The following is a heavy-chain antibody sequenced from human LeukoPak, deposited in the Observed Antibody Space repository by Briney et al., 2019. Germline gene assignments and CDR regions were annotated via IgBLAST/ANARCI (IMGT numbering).Heavy chain of an antibody. CDR1: GFTFSSYA. V-gene: IGHV3-64*01. CDR2: ISSNGGST. Sequence: PGGSLRLSCAASGFTFSSYAMHWVRQAPGKGLGYVSAISSNGGSTYYANSVKGRFTISRDNSKNTLYLQMGSLRAEDMAVYYCARDSIYCSSTSCYRYFQHWGQGTLVTVSS. D-gene: IGHD2-2*01. J-gene: IGHJ1*01. CDR3: ARDSIYCSSTSCYRYFQH.